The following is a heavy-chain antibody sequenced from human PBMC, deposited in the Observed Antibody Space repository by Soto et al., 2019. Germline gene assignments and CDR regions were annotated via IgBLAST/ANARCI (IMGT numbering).Heavy chain of an antibody. Sequence: SETLSLTCTVSEGSINWSPDYWGWLRQPPGKEPEWIANFRYTGGTSYNPSPKSRVAISADTSMNQFSLRLSSVTAADTAVYYCVRQGIGVLHGLVDVWGQGTTVTVSS. V-gene: IGHV4-39*07. CDR1: EGSINWSPDY. J-gene: IGHJ6*02. CDR2: FRYTGGT. CDR3: VRQGIGVLHGLVDV. D-gene: IGHD3-10*01.